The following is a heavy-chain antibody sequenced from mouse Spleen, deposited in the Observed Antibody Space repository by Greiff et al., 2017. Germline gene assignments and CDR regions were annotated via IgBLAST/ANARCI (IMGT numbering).Heavy chain of an antibody. CDR3: ASRNYGST. CDR2: LAPANGNT. J-gene: IGHJ2*01. CDR1: GYNIKDPY. Sequence: EVQLQQSGAELVKPGASVKLSCPASGYNIKDPYMHWVKQRPEQGLEWIGRLAPANGNTKYDPKFQGKATITADTSSNTAYLQLSSLTSEDTAVYYCASRNYGSTWGQGTTLTVSS. D-gene: IGHD1-1*01. V-gene: IGHV14-3*02.